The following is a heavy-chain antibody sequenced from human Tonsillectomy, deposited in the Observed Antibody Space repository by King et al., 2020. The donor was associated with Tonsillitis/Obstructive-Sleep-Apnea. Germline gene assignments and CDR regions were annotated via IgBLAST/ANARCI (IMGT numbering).Heavy chain of an antibody. V-gene: IGHV4-39*01. D-gene: IGHD2-21*01. Sequence: QLQESGPGLVKPSETLSLTCTVSGGSISDSIYYWGWIRQPPGKGLEWIGSIYYSGSTYYNPSLKSRVTISVDTSKNQFSLNLSSVTAADTAVYYCARLGDYDAFDILGQGTMVTVSS. CDR2: IYYSGST. J-gene: IGHJ3*02. CDR3: ARLGDYDAFDI. CDR1: GGSISDSIYY.